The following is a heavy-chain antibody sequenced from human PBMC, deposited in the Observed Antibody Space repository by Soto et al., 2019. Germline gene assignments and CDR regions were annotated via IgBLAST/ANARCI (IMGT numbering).Heavy chain of an antibody. CDR2: IIPIFGTA. CDR3: ARGFVGYDSSGYYYDY. V-gene: IGHV1-69*13. D-gene: IGHD3-22*01. Sequence: SVKVSCKASGGTFSSYAISWVRQAPGQGLEWMGGIIPIFGTANYAQKFQGRVTITADESTSTAYMELSSLRSEDTAVYYCARGFVGYDSSGYYYDYWGQGTLVTASS. CDR1: GGTFSSYA. J-gene: IGHJ4*02.